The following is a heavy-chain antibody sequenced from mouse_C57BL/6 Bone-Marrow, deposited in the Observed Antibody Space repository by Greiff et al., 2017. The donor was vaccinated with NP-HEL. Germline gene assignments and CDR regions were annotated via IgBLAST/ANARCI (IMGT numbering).Heavy chain of an antibody. CDR3: ASPNYYGSSYQAMDY. CDR2: ISYDGSN. V-gene: IGHV3-6*01. CDR1: GYSITSGYY. Sequence: EVQLVESGPGLVKPSQSLSLTCSVTGYSITSGYYWNWIRQFPGNKLEWMGYISYDGSNNYNPSLKNRISITRDTSKNQFFLKLNSVTTEDTATYYCASPNYYGSSYQAMDYWGQGTSVTVSS. D-gene: IGHD1-1*01. J-gene: IGHJ4*01.